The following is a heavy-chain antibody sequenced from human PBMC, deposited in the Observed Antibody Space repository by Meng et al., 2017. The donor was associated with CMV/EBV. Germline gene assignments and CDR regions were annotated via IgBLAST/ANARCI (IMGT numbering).Heavy chain of an antibody. V-gene: IGHV3-23*01. Sequence: AESLTLSCAASGFAFNNYAMSWVRLAPGKGPEWVSTFSGGGMDTTYHADSVKGRFTISRDNSRNTVSLQMNSLRAEDTASYYCAKAVLHTCAGGFCYPFDAWGQGTLVTVSS. J-gene: IGHJ4*02. CDR2: FSGGGMDTT. CDR3: AKAVLHTCAGGFCYPFDA. CDR1: GFAFNNYA. D-gene: IGHD2-8*02.